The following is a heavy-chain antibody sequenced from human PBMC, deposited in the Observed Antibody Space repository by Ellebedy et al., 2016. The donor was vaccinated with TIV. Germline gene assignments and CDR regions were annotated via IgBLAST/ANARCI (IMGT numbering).Heavy chain of an antibody. CDR2: INPNSGGT. Sequence: ASVKVSXXASGGSIDSYVINWMRQAPGQGLEWMGWINPNSGGTNYAQKFQGRVTVTRDTSISTAYMELSSLKSDDTAVYYCARDRAEGASSSGFDIWGQGTEVTVSS. D-gene: IGHD6-6*01. J-gene: IGHJ3*02. CDR3: ARDRAEGASSSGFDI. CDR1: GGSIDSYV. V-gene: IGHV1-2*02.